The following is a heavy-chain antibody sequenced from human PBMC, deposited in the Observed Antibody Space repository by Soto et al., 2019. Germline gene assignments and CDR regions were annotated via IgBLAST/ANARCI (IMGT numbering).Heavy chain of an antibody. CDR1: GFTFRTYT. CDR2: IRGFSPYT. Sequence: GGSLRLSCISSGFTFRTYTMNWIRQAPGKWLEWVSGIRGFSPYTFYAESVKGRFTISRDNAKNSLYLQMNSLRAEDTAVYYCARDRGYDAHDYYYNAMDVWGQGXTVTVYS. V-gene: IGHV3-21*01. J-gene: IGHJ6*02. CDR3: ARDRGYDAHDYYYNAMDV. D-gene: IGHD3-10*01.